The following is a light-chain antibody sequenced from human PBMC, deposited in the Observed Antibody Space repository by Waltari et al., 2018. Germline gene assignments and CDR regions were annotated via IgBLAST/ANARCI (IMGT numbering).Light chain of an antibody. CDR2: DNS. V-gene: IGLV1-51*01. J-gene: IGLJ2*01. CDR1: RSNLGNHF. CDR3: GTWDSSLSAVV. Sequence: SVLTQPPSVSAAPGQRVTISCSGSRSNLGNHFVSWYQQFPGTAPKLLIYDNSKRSSGIPDRFSGSKSGTSATLGIIGLQTGDEADYYCGTWDSSLSAVVFGGGTRLSVL.